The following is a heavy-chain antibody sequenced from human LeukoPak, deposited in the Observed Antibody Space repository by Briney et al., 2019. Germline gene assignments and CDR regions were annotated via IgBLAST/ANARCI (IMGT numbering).Heavy chain of an antibody. D-gene: IGHD6-6*01. Sequence: ASVKVSCKASGYAFTGYYMHWVRQAPGQGLEWMGWINPNSGGTNYAQKFQGWVTMTRDTSISTAYMDLSRLRSEDTAVYYCARGGFYGSSSSSGAFDYWGQGTLVTVSS. V-gene: IGHV1-2*04. J-gene: IGHJ4*02. CDR3: ARGGFYGSSSSSGAFDY. CDR2: INPNSGGT. CDR1: GYAFTGYY.